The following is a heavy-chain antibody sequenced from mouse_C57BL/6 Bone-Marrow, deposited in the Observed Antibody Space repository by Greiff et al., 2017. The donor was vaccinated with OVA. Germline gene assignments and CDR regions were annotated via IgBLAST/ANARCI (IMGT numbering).Heavy chain of an antibody. CDR1: GFSFTSYG. V-gene: IGHV2-6-1*01. D-gene: IGHD1-1*01. J-gene: IGHJ4*01. Sequence: QVQLKQSGPGLVAPSQSLSITCTVSGFSFTSYGVHWVRQPPGKGLEWLVVIWSDGSTTYNSALKSRLSISKDNSKTQVFLKMNSLQTDDTAMYYCARQRDYYGITYAMDYWGQGTSVTVSS. CDR3: ARQRDYYGITYAMDY. CDR2: IWSDGST.